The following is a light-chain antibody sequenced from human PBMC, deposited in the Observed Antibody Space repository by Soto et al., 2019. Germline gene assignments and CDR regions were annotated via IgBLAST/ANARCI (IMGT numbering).Light chain of an antibody. Sequence: EIVMTQSPATQSVSPGERATLSCRASQSVSNNLAWYQQKPGQAPRLLICGASTRATGIPARFSGSGSGTEFTLTVSSLQSEDFAVYYCQQYNTWPRTFGQGTKVEIK. CDR2: GAS. V-gene: IGKV3-15*01. CDR1: QSVSNN. J-gene: IGKJ1*01. CDR3: QQYNTWPRT.